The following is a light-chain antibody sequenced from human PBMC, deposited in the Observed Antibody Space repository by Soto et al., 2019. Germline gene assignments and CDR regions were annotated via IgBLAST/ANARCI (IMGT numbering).Light chain of an antibody. V-gene: IGKV3-20*01. J-gene: IGKJ4*01. CDR1: QSISSRY. CDR2: GAS. Sequence: LTQSPGTLSLSPGKRATLSCRASQSISSRYLAWYQQRPGQAPRLLIYGASNRATGIPDRFSGSGSGTDFTLNISRLEPEDFAVYYCQQYGSSPPLTFGGGTKVEIK. CDR3: QQYGSSPPLT.